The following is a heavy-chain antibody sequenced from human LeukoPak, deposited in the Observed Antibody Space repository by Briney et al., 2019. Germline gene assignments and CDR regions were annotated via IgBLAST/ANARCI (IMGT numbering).Heavy chain of an antibody. Sequence: SVKVSCKASGGTFSSYAISWVRQAPGQGLEWMGGIIPIFGTANYARKFQGRVTITADESTSTAYMELSSLRSEDTAVYYCAIPKPKQLWALYYYYGMDVWGQGTTVTVSS. J-gene: IGHJ6*02. D-gene: IGHD5-18*01. CDR3: AIPKPKQLWALYYYYGMDV. CDR2: IIPIFGTA. CDR1: GGTFSSYA. V-gene: IGHV1-69*13.